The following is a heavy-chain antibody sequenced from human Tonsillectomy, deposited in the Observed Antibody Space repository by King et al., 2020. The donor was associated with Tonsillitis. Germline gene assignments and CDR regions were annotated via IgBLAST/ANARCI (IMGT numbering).Heavy chain of an antibody. CDR2: ISSSSSTI. CDR1: GFTFSSYS. Sequence: VQLVESGGGLVQPGGSLRLSCAASGFTFSSYSMNWVRQAPGKGLEWVSYISSSSSTIYYADSVKGRFTISRDNAKTSLYLQMNSLRDEDTAVYYCARVPSRLRYFDWLSQSLAFDIWGQGTMVTVSS. CDR3: ARVPSRLRYFDWLSQSLAFDI. D-gene: IGHD3-9*01. V-gene: IGHV3-48*02. J-gene: IGHJ3*02.